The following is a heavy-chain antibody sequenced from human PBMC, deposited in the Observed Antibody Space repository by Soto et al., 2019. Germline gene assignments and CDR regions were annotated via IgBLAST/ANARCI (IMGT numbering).Heavy chain of an antibody. V-gene: IGHV4-39*01. CDR2: IYYSGST. J-gene: IGHJ5*02. D-gene: IGHD6-6*01. CDR3: ARQPRPGRGIAARPRWFDP. Sequence: PSETLSLTCTVSGGSISSSSYYWGWIRQPPGKGLEWIGSIYYSGSTYYNPSLKSRVTISVDTSKNQFTLKLSSVTAADTAVYYCARQPRPGRGIAARPRWFDPWGQGTLVTVSS. CDR1: GGSISSSSYY.